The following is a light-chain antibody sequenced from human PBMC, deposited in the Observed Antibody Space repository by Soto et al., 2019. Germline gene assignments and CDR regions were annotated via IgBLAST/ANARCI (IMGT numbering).Light chain of an antibody. CDR2: AAS. V-gene: IGKV1-27*01. J-gene: IGKJ1*01. Sequence: DIQMTQSPSSLSASVGDRVTITCRASQGISNYLAWYQQKPGKVPKVLIYAASTLQSGVPSRLSGSGSRTEFTLTISSLQPEDVATYYCQKYNGAPPWTFGPGTKVDIK. CDR3: QKYNGAPPWT. CDR1: QGISNY.